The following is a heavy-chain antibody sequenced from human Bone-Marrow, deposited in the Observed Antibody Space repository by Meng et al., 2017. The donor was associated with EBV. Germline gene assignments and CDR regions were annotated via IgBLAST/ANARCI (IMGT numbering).Heavy chain of an antibody. V-gene: IGHV1-8*01. CDR1: GYTFTSYD. J-gene: IGHJ4*02. Sequence: HVHLVHAGAEVKKPWASVKVSCKASGYTFTSYDINWVRQATGLVLEWMRWMNPNSGNTGYAQKFQGRVTMTRNTSISTAYMELSSLRSEDTAVYYCARGDDYGVLVDYWGQGTLVTVSS. D-gene: IGHD4-17*01. CDR2: MNPNSGNT. CDR3: ARGDDYGVLVDY.